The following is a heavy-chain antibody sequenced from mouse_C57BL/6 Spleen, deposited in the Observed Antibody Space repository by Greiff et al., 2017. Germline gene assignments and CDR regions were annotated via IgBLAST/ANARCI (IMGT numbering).Heavy chain of an antibody. V-gene: IGHV5-17*01. CDR1: GFTFSDYG. CDR2: ISSGSSTI. D-gene: IGHD1-1*01. Sequence: EVKLMESGGGLVKPGGSLKLSCAASGFTFSDYGMHWVRQAPEKGLEWVAYISSGSSTIYYADTVKGRFTISRDNAKNTLFLQMTSQRSEDTAMYYCARGNYYGSSYVDYWGQGTTLTVSS. CDR3: ARGNYYGSSYVDY. J-gene: IGHJ2*01.